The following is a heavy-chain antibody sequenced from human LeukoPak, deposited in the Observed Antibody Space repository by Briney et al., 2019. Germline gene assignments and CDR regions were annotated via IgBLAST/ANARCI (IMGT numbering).Heavy chain of an antibody. Sequence: SETLSLTCTVSGYSISSGYYWGWIRQPPGKGLEWIGSIYHSGSTYYNPSLKSRVTISVDTSKNQLSLKLSSVTAADTAVYYCARERLGATGYYMDVWGKGTTVTVSS. CDR3: ARERLGATGYYMDV. J-gene: IGHJ6*03. V-gene: IGHV4-38-2*02. D-gene: IGHD1-26*01. CDR2: IYHSGST. CDR1: GYSISSGYY.